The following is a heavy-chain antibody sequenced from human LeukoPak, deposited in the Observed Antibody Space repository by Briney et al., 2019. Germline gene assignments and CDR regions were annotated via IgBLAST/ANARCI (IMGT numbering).Heavy chain of an antibody. D-gene: IGHD6-13*01. CDR1: GFTVSSNY. CDR3: AKPGEAAAGSWFDP. J-gene: IGHJ5*02. Sequence: PGGSLRLSCAASGFTVSSNYMSWVRQAPGKGLEWVSAISGSGGSTYYADSVKGRFTISRDNSKNTLYLQMNSLRAEDTAVYYCAKPGEAAAGSWFDPWGQGTLVTVSS. CDR2: ISGSGGST. V-gene: IGHV3-23*01.